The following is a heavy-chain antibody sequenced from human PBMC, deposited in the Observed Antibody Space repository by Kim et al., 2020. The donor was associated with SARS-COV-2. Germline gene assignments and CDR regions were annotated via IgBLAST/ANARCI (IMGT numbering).Heavy chain of an antibody. CDR3: ARTTYYYDSSDLY. Sequence: YYADSVKGRFTISRDNSKDTLYLQMNSLRAEDTAVYYCARTTYYYDSSDLYWGQGNLVTVSS. J-gene: IGHJ4*02. V-gene: IGHV3-30*01. D-gene: IGHD3-22*01.